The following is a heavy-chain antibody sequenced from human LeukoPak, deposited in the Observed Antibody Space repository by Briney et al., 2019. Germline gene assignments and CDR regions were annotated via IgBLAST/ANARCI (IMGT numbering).Heavy chain of an antibody. V-gene: IGHV3-33*01. CDR3: ARVFKGRYYFDY. Sequence: GGSLRLSCVASGFTFSTYGIQWVRQAPGKGLEWVAVMLYGGTSKYYADSVKGRFTISSDNSQNTLYLQMNSLRVEDTAVYHCARVFKGRYYFDYWGQGTLVTVSS. CDR1: GFTFSTYG. J-gene: IGHJ4*02. CDR2: MLYGGTSK.